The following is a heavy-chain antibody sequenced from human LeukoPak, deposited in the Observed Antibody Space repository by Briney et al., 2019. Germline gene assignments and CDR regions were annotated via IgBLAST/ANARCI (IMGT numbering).Heavy chain of an antibody. D-gene: IGHD6-19*01. J-gene: IGHJ3*02. Sequence: SETPSLTCAVYGGSFSGYYWSWIRQPPGKGLEWIGEINHSGTTNHNPSLKSRVTISVDTSKNQFSLKLSSVTAADTAVYYCATVYSSGWYDAFDIWGQGTMVTVSS. CDR1: GGSFSGYY. CDR2: INHSGTT. V-gene: IGHV4-34*01. CDR3: ATVYSSGWYDAFDI.